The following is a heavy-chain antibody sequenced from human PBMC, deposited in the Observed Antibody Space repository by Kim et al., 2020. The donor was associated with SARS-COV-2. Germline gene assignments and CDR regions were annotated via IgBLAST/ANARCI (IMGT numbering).Heavy chain of an antibody. D-gene: IGHD3-16*01. CDR3: AKDTGTLYPYYFDY. CDR2: ISYDGSNK. CDR1: GFTFSSYG. Sequence: GGSLRLSCAASGFTFSSYGMHWVRQAPGKGLEWVAVISYDGSNKYYADSVKGRFTISRDNSKNTLYLQMNSLRAEDTAVYYCAKDTGTLYPYYFDYWGQGTLVTVSS. J-gene: IGHJ4*02. V-gene: IGHV3-30*18.